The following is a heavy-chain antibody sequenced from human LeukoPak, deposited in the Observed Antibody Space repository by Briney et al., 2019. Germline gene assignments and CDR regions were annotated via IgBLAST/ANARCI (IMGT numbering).Heavy chain of an antibody. V-gene: IGHV1-18*01. J-gene: IGHJ6*02. CDR1: GYTFTSYG. CDR3: ARINWNDLYGMDV. CDR2: ISAYNGNT. Sequence: GASVNVSCKASGYTFTSYGISWVRQAPGQGLEWMGWISAYNGNTNYAQKLQGRITMTTGTSKSTAYMELRRLRSDDTDVYYCARINWNDLYGMDVWGQGTTVTVSS. D-gene: IGHD1-20*01.